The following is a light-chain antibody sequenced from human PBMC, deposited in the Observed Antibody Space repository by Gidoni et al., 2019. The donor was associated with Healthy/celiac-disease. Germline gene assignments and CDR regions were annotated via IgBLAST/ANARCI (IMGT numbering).Light chain of an antibody. CDR1: QSISSW. J-gene: IGKJ2*01. CDR2: KAS. V-gene: IGKV1-5*03. Sequence: IQMNQSPSTLSASVGDRVTITCRASQSISSWLAWYQQKPGKAPKLLIYKASSLESGVPSRFSGSGSGTEFTLTISRLQPDDFATCFCQQYDSYPVTFGQGTKLEIK. CDR3: QQYDSYPVT.